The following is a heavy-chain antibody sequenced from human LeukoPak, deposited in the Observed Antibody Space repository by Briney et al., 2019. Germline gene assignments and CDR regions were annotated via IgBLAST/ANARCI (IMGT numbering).Heavy chain of an antibody. D-gene: IGHD2-15*01. CDR1: GGTFSGYA. CDR2: IIPIFGTA. Sequence: GASVKVSCKASGGTFSGYAISWVRQAPGQGLEWMGGIIPIFGTANYAQKFQGRVTITADESTSTAYMELSSLRSEDTAVYYCASCSGGSCYPSFHFDYWGQGTLVTVSS. CDR3: ASCSGGSCYPSFHFDY. V-gene: IGHV1-69*13. J-gene: IGHJ4*02.